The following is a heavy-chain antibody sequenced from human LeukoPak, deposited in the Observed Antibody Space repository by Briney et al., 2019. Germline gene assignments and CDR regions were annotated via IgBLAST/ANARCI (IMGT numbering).Heavy chain of an antibody. D-gene: IGHD3-10*01. J-gene: IGHJ4*02. CDR2: TSGGGGTT. Sequence: PAGSLRLSCAASGFTFTSYAMSWLRQAPGKGLEWVSATSGGGGTTYFADSVKGRFTISRDNSNNTLYLQMNSLRVEDTAVYYCAKEPHYYGSGSYLDHWGQGTLVTVSS. CDR1: GFTFTSYA. CDR3: AKEPHYYGSGSYLDH. V-gene: IGHV3-23*01.